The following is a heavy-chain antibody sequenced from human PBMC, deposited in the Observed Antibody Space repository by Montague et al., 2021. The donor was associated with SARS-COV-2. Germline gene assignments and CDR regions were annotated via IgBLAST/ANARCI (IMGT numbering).Heavy chain of an antibody. J-gene: IGHJ5*02. CDR1: GFTFSAYT. D-gene: IGHD3-10*01. Sequence: SLRLSCAASGFTFSAYTIHWVRQAPGKGLEWVALISHDGSNKYYADSVKGRFTISRDNSKNTLYMQMNSLRAEDTAVYYCARERAITMVRGVIRPTKWFDPWGQGTLVTVSS. V-gene: IGHV3-30*04. CDR2: ISHDGSNK. CDR3: ARERAITMVRGVIRPTKWFDP.